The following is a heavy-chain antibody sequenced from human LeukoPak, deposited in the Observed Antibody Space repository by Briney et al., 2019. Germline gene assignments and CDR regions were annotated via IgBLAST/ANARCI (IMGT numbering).Heavy chain of an antibody. CDR1: GFPFSDYA. V-gene: IGHV3-23*01. CDR2: ISGSDSST. J-gene: IGHJ4*02. Sequence: PGGSLRLSCTASGFPFSDYAMSWVRQAPGKGLEWVSVISGSDSSTYYADSVKGRFTISRDNSKNTLYLHMNNLRVEDTAVYYCAKHLWRDLLWFGEGYYFGSWGQGTLVTVSS. D-gene: IGHD3-10*01. CDR3: AKHLWRDLLWFGEGYYFGS.